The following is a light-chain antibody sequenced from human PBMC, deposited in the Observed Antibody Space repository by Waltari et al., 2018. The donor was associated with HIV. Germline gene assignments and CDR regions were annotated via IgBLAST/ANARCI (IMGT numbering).Light chain of an antibody. J-gene: IGKJ5*01. Sequence: IHMTQSPSTLSAFVGDRVTITCRASQDISTWLAWYQQKPGKAPNLLIHKASALESGVSSRVSGSGSGTEFTLIIDSLEPDDFATYYCQQYNSDPSFGQGTRLEMK. V-gene: IGKV1-5*03. CDR3: QQYNSDPS. CDR1: QDISTW. CDR2: KAS.